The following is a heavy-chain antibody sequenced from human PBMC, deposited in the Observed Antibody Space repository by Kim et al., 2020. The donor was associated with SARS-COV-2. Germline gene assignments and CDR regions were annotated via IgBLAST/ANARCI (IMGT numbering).Heavy chain of an antibody. D-gene: IGHD3-16*01. CDR1: GFTFSSYA. CDR3: AREQVVFHYYYYGMDV. Sequence: LSLTCAASGFTFSSYAMHWVRQAPGKGLEWVAVISYDGSNKYYADSVKGRFTISRDNSKNTLYLQMNSLRAEDTAVYYCAREQVVFHYYYYGMDVWGQGTTVTVSS. J-gene: IGHJ6*02. CDR2: ISYDGSNK. V-gene: IGHV3-30-3*01.